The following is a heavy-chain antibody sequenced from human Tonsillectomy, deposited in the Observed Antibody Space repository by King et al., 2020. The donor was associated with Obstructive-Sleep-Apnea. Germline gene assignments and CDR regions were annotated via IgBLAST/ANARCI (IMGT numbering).Heavy chain of an antibody. CDR2: ISYDGGNI. D-gene: IGHD3-10*01. CDR3: ARADGSGSYHDGFDL. J-gene: IGHJ3*01. Sequence: VQLVESGGGVVQPGRSLRLSCAASGFTFSSYAMHWVRQAPGKGREWVAFISYDGGNIYRADSLKGRFTISRDYSKNTLYLQVNSLRTEDTAVYYCARADGSGSYHDGFDLWGQGTMVTVSS. V-gene: IGHV3-30*04. CDR1: GFTFSSYA.